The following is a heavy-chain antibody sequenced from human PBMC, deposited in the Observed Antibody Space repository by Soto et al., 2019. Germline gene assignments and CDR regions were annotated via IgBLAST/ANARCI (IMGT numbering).Heavy chain of an antibody. V-gene: IGHV1-18*01. CDR1: GYTFTSYG. Sequence: QVQLVQSGAEVKKPGASVKVSCKASGYTFTSYGISWVRQAPGQGLEWMGWISAYNGNTNYAQKLQGRVTMTTDTATSTAYVELRSLRSDDTAVYYWARDRGLDYDYVWGSYRLGYDYWGQGTLVTVSS. D-gene: IGHD3-16*02. CDR3: ARDRGLDYDYVWGSYRLGYDY. J-gene: IGHJ4*02. CDR2: ISAYNGNT.